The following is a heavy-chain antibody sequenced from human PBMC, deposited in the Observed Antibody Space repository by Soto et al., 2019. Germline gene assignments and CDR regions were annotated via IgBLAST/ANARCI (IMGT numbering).Heavy chain of an antibody. CDR1: GFSFSSYS. J-gene: IGHJ5*02. D-gene: IGHD1-1*01. V-gene: IGHV3-21*01. Sequence: GGSLRLSCAASGFSFSSYSIHWVRQAPGKGLEWVSSISSTSSYIYYADSVKGRFTISRDNAKNSLYLQMNSLRAEDTAVYYCARVFYQTTPDCFDPWGQGTLVTVSS. CDR3: ARVFYQTTPDCFDP. CDR2: ISSTSSYI.